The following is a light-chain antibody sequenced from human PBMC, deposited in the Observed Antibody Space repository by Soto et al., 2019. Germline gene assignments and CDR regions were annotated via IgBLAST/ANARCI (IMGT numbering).Light chain of an antibody. J-gene: IGKJ2*01. Sequence: EIVLTQSPATLSLSPGERATLSCRTSQSVGTYLAWYQHNPGQAPRLLIYDASNRATGIPARFSGSGSGTAFTLTISSPEPEDLAVYYCQQRYNWPNTFGQGTKLEI. CDR3: QQRYNWPNT. CDR2: DAS. V-gene: IGKV3-11*01. CDR1: QSVGTY.